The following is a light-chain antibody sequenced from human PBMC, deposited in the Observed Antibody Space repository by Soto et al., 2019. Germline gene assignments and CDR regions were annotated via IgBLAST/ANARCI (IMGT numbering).Light chain of an antibody. V-gene: IGKV4-1*01. Sequence: DIVMTQSPDSLAVSLGERATINCKSSQSVLYSSSNKNYLAWYQQKPGQPPKLLIYWASTRESGVPDRFSGSGSGTDFTLTISSLQAEYVAVYYCQQYYSTPRYTFGQGTKLEIK. CDR2: WAS. CDR1: QSVLYSSSNKNY. J-gene: IGKJ2*01. CDR3: QQYYSTPRYT.